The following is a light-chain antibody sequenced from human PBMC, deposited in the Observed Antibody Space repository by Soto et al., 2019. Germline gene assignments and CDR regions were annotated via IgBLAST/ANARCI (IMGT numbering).Light chain of an antibody. CDR1: HDIRDH. V-gene: IGKV1-33*01. Sequence: IQMTQSPSSLSASVGDRVTLTCQASHDIRDHLNWYQQKPGKPPKLLIYDASNLQTGVPSRFSGSGSGTDFTLTISSLHPEDIATYFCHQYDYLSQTFGPGTKVDIK. CDR2: DAS. CDR3: HQYDYLSQT. J-gene: IGKJ3*01.